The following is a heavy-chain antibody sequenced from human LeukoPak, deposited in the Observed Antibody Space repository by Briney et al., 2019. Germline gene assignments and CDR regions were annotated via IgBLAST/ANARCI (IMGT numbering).Heavy chain of an antibody. CDR1: GFTFSRHG. CDR2: ISPSGDIK. Sequence: GGTLRLSWVASGFTFSRHGMNWVRQAPGKGLEWVSGISPSGDIKYYVDSVKGRFTVSRDNSKSTLYLQINSLRDEDTAVYYCAKDDAWLQYNDWGQGTLVTVSS. CDR3: AKDDAWLQYND. D-gene: IGHD5-24*01. V-gene: IGHV3-23*01. J-gene: IGHJ4*02.